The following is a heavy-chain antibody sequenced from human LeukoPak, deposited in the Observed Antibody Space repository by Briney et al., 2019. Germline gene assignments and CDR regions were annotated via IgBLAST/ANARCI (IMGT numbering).Heavy chain of an antibody. J-gene: IGHJ3*02. CDR3: ARGGGGNDAFDI. D-gene: IGHD3-16*01. CDR1: GYTFSTYW. Sequence: GESLRISCKGSGYTFSTYWISWVRQMPGKGLEWMGRIDPSDSYTNYSPSFRGHVTTSADKSISTAYLQWSSLKASDTAMYYCARGGGGNDAFDIWGQGTMATVSS. V-gene: IGHV5-10-1*01. CDR2: IDPSDSYT.